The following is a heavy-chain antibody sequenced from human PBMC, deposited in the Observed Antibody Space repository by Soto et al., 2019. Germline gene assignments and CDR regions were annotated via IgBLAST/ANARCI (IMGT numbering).Heavy chain of an antibody. V-gene: IGHV3-11*01. CDR1: GFIFRDWF. Sequence: PGGSLRLSCAASGFIFRDWFTSWIRQAPGKGLEWISYISKDSGRATRYADSVKGRFTISRDNAKNSLFLQMNSLRAEDTAVYNCARAQYSSSFNYYYGMDVWGQGTTVTVSS. CDR2: ISKDSGRAT. CDR3: ARAQYSSSFNYYYGMDV. J-gene: IGHJ6*02. D-gene: IGHD6-6*01.